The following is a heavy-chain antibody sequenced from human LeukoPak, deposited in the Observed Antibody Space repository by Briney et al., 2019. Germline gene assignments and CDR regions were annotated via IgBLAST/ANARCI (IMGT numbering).Heavy chain of an antibody. Sequence: GGSLRLSCAASGFTLSSDAMHWVRQAPGKGLEWVAFIRYDGINKQYADSVKGRLTISRDTSKNALYLQMNSLRAEDTAVYYCAKDSDWDRGYHIDYWGQGTLVTVSS. D-gene: IGHD3-22*01. J-gene: IGHJ4*02. CDR1: GFTLSSDA. CDR3: AKDSDWDRGYHIDY. CDR2: IRYDGINK. V-gene: IGHV3-30*02.